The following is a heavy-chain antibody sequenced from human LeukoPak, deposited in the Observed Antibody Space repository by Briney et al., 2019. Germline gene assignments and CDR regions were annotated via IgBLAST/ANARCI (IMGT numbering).Heavy chain of an antibody. V-gene: IGHV3-74*01. CDR1: GFTFSSYW. D-gene: IGHD6-6*01. J-gene: IGHJ4*02. CDR2: INTDGSST. Sequence: GGSLRLSCAASGFTFSSYWMHWVHQAPGKGLVWVSRINTDGSSTSYADSVKGRFTISRDNAKNTLYLQMNSLRAEDTAVYYCARVHSRPSPHFDYWGQGTLVTVSS. CDR3: ARVHSRPSPHFDY.